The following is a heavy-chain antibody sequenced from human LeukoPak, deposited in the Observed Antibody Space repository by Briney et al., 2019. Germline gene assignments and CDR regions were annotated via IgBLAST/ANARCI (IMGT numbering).Heavy chain of an antibody. D-gene: IGHD1-1*01. Sequence: GGSLRLSCAASGFTFTTYAIIWVRRAAGKGLEWVSAFSGSGDATYYAGSVKGRFTISRDNSENTVYLQVNSLRADDTAVYYCARLSGTSGTTSRVLHYWGQGALVTVSS. CDR2: FSGSGDAT. J-gene: IGHJ4*02. CDR1: GFTFTTYA. CDR3: ARLSGTSGTTSRVLHY. V-gene: IGHV3-23*01.